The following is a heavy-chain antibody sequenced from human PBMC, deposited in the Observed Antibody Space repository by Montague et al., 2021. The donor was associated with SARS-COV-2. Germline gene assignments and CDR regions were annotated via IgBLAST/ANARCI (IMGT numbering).Heavy chain of an antibody. CDR3: ARDDIVLQGVTKGMDV. Sequence: SETLSLTCTVSGGSISSSNYYWGWIRQPPGEGLEWIGNMYYSGSTYYNPSLKSRVTISIDTSKNQLSLKLSSVTAADTAVYYCARDDIVLQGVTKGMDVWGQGTTVTVSS. D-gene: IGHD3-10*01. CDR1: GGSISSSNYY. V-gene: IGHV4-39*07. J-gene: IGHJ6*02. CDR2: MYYSGST.